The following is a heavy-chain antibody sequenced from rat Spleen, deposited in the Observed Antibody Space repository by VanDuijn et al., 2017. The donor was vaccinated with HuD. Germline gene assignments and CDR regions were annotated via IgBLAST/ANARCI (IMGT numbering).Heavy chain of an antibody. V-gene: IGHV2-43*01. J-gene: IGHJ2*01. Sequence: QVQLKESGPGLVQPSQTLSLTCTVSGFSLTSYHVSWVRQPPGKGLEWMGVIWTGGNTAYNSLLKSLLSISRDTSESQVFLKMNSLQTEDTATYYCARDWGYYSGLDYWGQGVMVTVSS. CDR3: ARDWGYYSGLDY. D-gene: IGHD1-1*01. CDR2: IWTGGNT. CDR1: GFSLTSYH.